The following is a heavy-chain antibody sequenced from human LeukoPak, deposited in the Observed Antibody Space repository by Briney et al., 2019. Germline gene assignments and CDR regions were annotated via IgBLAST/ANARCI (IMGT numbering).Heavy chain of an antibody. J-gene: IGHJ6*03. V-gene: IGHV4-30-4*07. D-gene: IGHD1-14*01. CDR2: IYYSGST. CDR1: GGSISSSSYH. Sequence: SETLSLTCTVSGGSISSSSYHWSWIRQPPGKGLEWIGYIYYSGSTYYNPSLKSRVTISVDTSKNQFSLKLSSVTAADTAVYYCARVTHYYYYMDVWGKGTTVTVSS. CDR3: ARVTHYYYYMDV.